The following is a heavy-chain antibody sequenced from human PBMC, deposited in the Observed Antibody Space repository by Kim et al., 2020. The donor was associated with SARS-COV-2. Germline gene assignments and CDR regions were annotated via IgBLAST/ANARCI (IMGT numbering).Heavy chain of an antibody. Sequence: PSLKSRVTIAVDTSKNQFALKLSSVTAADTAVYYGARGQVGFGEPSGLWGQGTLVTVSS. D-gene: IGHD3-10*01. V-gene: IGHV4-34*01. CDR3: ARGQVGFGEPSGL. J-gene: IGHJ4*02.